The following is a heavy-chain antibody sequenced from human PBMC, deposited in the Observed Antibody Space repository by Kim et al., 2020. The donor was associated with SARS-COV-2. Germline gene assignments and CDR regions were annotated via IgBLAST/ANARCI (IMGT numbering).Heavy chain of an antibody. Sequence: SVKVSCKASGGTFSSYAISWVRQAPGQGLEWMGRIIPILGIANYAQKFQGRVTITADKSTSTAYMELSSLRSEDTAVYYCAGERGYCSSTSCPENYWGQGPLVTVSS. V-gene: IGHV1-69*04. CDR2: IIPILGIA. CDR3: AGERGYCSSTSCPENY. D-gene: IGHD2-2*01. CDR1: GGTFSSYA. J-gene: IGHJ4*02.